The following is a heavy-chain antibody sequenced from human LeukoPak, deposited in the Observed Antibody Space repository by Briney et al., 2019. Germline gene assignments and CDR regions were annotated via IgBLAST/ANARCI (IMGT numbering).Heavy chain of an antibody. J-gene: IGHJ6*02. D-gene: IGHD6-6*01. V-gene: IGHV6-1*01. CDR1: GDSVSSNSAA. CDR2: TYYRSKWYN. Sequence: SQTLSLTCAISGDSVSSNSAAWNWIRQSPSRGLEWLGRTYYRSKWYNDYAVSVKSRITINPDTSKNQFSLQLNSVTPEDTAVYYCARDKSGSSSSWPSNYYYGMDVWGQGTTVTVSS. CDR3: ARDKSGSSSSWPSNYYYGMDV.